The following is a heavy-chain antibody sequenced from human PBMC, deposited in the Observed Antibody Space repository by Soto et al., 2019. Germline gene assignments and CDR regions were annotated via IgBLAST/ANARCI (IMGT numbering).Heavy chain of an antibody. D-gene: IGHD2-2*01. J-gene: IGHJ6*02. V-gene: IGHV3-30*18. CDR2: ISYDGSNK. Sequence: QVQLVESGGGVVQPGRSLRLSCAASGFTFSSYGMHWVRQAPGKGLEWVAVISYDGSNKYYADSVKGRFTISRDNSKNTLYLQMHSLRAEDTAVYYCAKDRVVVPAAISRYYYGMDVWGQGTTVTVSS. CDR3: AKDRVVVPAAISRYYYGMDV. CDR1: GFTFSSYG.